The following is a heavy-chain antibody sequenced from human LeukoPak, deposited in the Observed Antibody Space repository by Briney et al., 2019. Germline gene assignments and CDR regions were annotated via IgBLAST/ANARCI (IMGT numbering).Heavy chain of an antibody. CDR1: GFTFSSYS. J-gene: IGHJ4*02. CDR3: ASFGTYYHVLTGYPHLDY. Sequence: AGGSLRLSCAASGFTFSSYSMNWVRQAPGKGLEWVSSISSSSSYIYYADSVKGRFNISRDNAKNSLYLQMNSLRAEDTAVYYCASFGTYYHVLTGYPHLDYWGQGTLVTVSS. CDR2: ISSSSSYI. V-gene: IGHV3-21*01. D-gene: IGHD3-9*01.